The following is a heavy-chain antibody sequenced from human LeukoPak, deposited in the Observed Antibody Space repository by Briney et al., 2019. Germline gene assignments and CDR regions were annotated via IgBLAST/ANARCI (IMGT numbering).Heavy chain of an antibody. D-gene: IGHD6-6*01. CDR3: AKVTGSIAARPFDY. J-gene: IGHJ4*02. Sequence: GESLRLSCAASGFTFSSYAMNWVRQAPGKGLEWVSAIRSSGGSTYYTDSVKGRFTISRDNSKNTLYLQMNSLRAEDTAVYYCAKVTGSIAARPFDYWGQGTLVTVSS. CDR1: GFTFSSYA. CDR2: IRSSGGST. V-gene: IGHV3-23*01.